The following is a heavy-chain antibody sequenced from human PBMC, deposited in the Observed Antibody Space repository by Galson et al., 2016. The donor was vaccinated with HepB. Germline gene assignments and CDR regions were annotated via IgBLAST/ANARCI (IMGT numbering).Heavy chain of an antibody. CDR2: IHYSGST. CDR1: GSSIGNNDYS. D-gene: IGHD5-12*01. Sequence: SETLSLTCAVSGSSIGNNDYSWSWIRQPPGKSLEWIGYIHYSGSTNCNPSLKTRVTISVDTSQNQFSLNLRSVTAADTATYYCARAPDSGFDVYGWSHWGQGALVTVSS. V-gene: IGHV4-61*08. CDR3: ARAPDSGFDVYGWSH. J-gene: IGHJ4*02.